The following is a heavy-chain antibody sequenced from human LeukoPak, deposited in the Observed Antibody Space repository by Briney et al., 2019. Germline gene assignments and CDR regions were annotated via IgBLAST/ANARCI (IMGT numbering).Heavy chain of an antibody. D-gene: IGHD2-21*02. Sequence: GGSLRLSCAASGFTVSSNYMSWVRQAPGKGLEWVSVIYSGGSTYYVDSVKGRFTISRDNSKNTLYLQMNSLRAEDTAVYYCASTQRGHIVVVTAIPDAFDIWGQGTMVTVSS. J-gene: IGHJ3*02. V-gene: IGHV3-66*02. CDR2: IYSGGST. CDR3: ASTQRGHIVVVTAIPDAFDI. CDR1: GFTVSSNY.